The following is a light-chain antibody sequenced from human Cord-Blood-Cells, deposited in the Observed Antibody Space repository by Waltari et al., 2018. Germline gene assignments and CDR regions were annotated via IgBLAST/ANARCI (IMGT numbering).Light chain of an antibody. J-gene: IGLJ3*02. CDR3: CSYAGSYTWV. CDR1: SSDVGGYNY. V-gene: IGLV2-11*01. Sequence: QSALTQPPSASGSPGQSVTISCTGTSSDVGGYNYVSWYQQPPGKAPKLMIYDVSKRPSGVPDRFSGSKSGNTASLTISGLQAEDEADYYCCSYAGSYTWVFGGGTKLTVL. CDR2: DVS.